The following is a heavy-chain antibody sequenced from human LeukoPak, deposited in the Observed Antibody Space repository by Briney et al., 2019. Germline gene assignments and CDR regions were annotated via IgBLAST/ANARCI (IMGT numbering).Heavy chain of an antibody. J-gene: IGHJ6*03. V-gene: IGHV3-7*01. Sequence: PGGSLRLSSAASGFTFSSYWMSWVRQAPGRGLEWVANRKQDGSEKYYVDSVKGRFTISRDNAKNSLYLQMNSLRAEDTAVYYCARGIYVRAQYYYYYMDVWGKGTTVTISS. CDR3: ARGIYVRAQYYYYYMDV. CDR1: GFTFSSYW. CDR2: RKQDGSEK. D-gene: IGHD2/OR15-2a*01.